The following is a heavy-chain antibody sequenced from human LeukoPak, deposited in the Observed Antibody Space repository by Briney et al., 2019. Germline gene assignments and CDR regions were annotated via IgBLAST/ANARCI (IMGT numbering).Heavy chain of an antibody. D-gene: IGHD3-10*01. V-gene: IGHV3-74*01. CDR3: ARVLLWFGELLRHDAFDI. CDR2: INSDGSST. Sequence: GGSLRLPCAASGFTFSSYWMHWVRQAPGKGLVWVSRINSDGSSTSYADSVKGRFTISRDNAKNTLYLQMNSLRAEDTAVYYCARVLLWFGELLRHDAFDIWGQGTMVTVSS. CDR1: GFTFSSYW. J-gene: IGHJ3*02.